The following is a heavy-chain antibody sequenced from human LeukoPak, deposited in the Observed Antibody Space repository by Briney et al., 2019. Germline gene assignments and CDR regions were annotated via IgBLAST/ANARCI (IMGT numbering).Heavy chain of an antibody. Sequence: SQTLSLTCDISGDSVSSNSAAWNWIRQSPSRGLEWLGRTYYRSKWYNDYAVSVKSRITINPDTSKNQFSLQVNSVTPEDTAVYYCARVQGSAYYDFWSGVYYYYMDVWGKGTTVTVSS. CDR1: GDSVSSNSAA. J-gene: IGHJ6*03. CDR2: TYYRSKWYN. CDR3: ARVQGSAYYDFWSGVYYYYMDV. V-gene: IGHV6-1*01. D-gene: IGHD3-3*01.